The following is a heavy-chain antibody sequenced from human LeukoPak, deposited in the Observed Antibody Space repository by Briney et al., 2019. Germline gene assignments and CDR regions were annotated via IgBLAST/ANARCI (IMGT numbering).Heavy chain of an antibody. Sequence: GGSLRLSCAASGLIFSSYWMHWVRQAPGKGLVWVSRINSDGSDTRYADSVKGRFTISRDNAKNTLYLQMNSLRAEDTAVYYCISSSPTFDYWGQGTLVIVSS. J-gene: IGHJ4*02. CDR2: INSDGSDT. CDR1: GLIFSSYW. CDR3: ISSSPTFDY. V-gene: IGHV3-74*01.